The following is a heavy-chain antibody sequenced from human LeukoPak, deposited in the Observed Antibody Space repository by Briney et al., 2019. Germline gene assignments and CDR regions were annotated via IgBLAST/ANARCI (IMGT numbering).Heavy chain of an antibody. Sequence: PGGSLRLSCAASGFTFSSYSMNWVRQAPGKGLEWVAVISYDGSNKYYADSVKGRFTISRDNSKNTLYLQMNSLRAEDTAVYYCAKVKPPGYYYYGMDVWGQGTTVTVSS. CDR2: ISYDGSNK. D-gene: IGHD1-14*01. V-gene: IGHV3-30*18. CDR3: AKVKPPGYYYYGMDV. J-gene: IGHJ6*02. CDR1: GFTFSSYS.